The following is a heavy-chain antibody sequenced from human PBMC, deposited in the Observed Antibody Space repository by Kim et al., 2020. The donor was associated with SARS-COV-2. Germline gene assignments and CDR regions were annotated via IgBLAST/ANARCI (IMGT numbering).Heavy chain of an antibody. J-gene: IGHJ6*02. CDR1: GGTFSSYA. D-gene: IGHD3-3*01. V-gene: IGHV1-69*13. CDR2: IIPIFGTA. CDR3: ARDEGKVFWSGCTSLTGYYGMDV. Sequence: SVKVSCKASGGTFSSYAISWVRQAPGQGLEWMGGIIPIFGTANYAQKFQGRVTITADESTSTAYMELSSLRSEDTAVYYCARDEGKVFWSGCTSLTGYYGMDVWGQGTTVTVSS.